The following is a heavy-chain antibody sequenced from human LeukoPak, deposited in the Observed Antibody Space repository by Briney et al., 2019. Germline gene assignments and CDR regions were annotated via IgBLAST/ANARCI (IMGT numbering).Heavy chain of an antibody. D-gene: IGHD3-3*01. CDR1: GGSISSSSYY. Sequence: SETLSLTCTVSGGSISSSSYYWGWIRQPPGKGLEWIGSIYYSGSTYYNPSLKSRVTISVDTSKNQFSLKLSSVTAADTAVYYCARGVRFLEWLNNLYYYYGMDVWGQGTTVTVSS. CDR3: ARGVRFLEWLNNLYYYYGMDV. J-gene: IGHJ6*02. V-gene: IGHV4-39*01. CDR2: IYYSGST.